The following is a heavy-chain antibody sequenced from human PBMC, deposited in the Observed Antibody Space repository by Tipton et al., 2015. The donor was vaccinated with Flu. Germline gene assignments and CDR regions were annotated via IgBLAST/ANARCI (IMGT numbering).Heavy chain of an antibody. D-gene: IGHD6-6*01. J-gene: IGHJ3*02. CDR2: ISSSGSSI. Sequence: TLSLTCTISGHSISSDYYMSWIRLAPGKGLEWVSHISSSGSSINYADSVKGRFTISRDNAKNSLYLQMNSLRAEDTAVYYCAKRGLAARSDAFDIWGQGTMVTVSS. V-gene: IGHV3-11*01. CDR1: GHSISSDYY. CDR3: AKRGLAARSDAFDI.